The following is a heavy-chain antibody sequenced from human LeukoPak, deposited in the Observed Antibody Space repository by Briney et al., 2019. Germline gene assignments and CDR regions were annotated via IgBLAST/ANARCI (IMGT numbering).Heavy chain of an antibody. V-gene: IGHV1-46*01. D-gene: IGHD1-26*01. J-gene: IGHJ4*02. CDR1: GGTFSSYA. CDR2: INPSGGST. CDR3: ARERELTSVIDY. Sequence: ASVKVSCKASGGTFSSYAISWVRQAPGQGLEWMGIINPSGGSTSYAQKFQGRVTMTRDTSTSTVYMELSSLRSEDTAVYYCARERELTSVIDYWGQGTLVTVSS.